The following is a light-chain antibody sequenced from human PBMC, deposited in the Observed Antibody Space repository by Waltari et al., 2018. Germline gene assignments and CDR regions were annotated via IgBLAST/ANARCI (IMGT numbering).Light chain of an antibody. CDR2: AAS. Sequence: AIQMTQSPSSLSASVGHRVPITCRASQDIKNDLGWDQQKPGKAPKLRIKAASRLQTGVPSRFSGSASGTDFTLTISSLQPEDFATYYCLQDYNYPRAFGQGTKVEIK. CDR1: QDIKND. J-gene: IGKJ1*01. V-gene: IGKV1-6*01. CDR3: LQDYNYPRA.